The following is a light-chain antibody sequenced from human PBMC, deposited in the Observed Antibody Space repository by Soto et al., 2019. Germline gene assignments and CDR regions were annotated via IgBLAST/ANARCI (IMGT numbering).Light chain of an antibody. CDR1: QSINSRY. Sequence: EIVLTQSPGTLSLSPGERATLSRRASQSINSRYLAWYQQKPGQAPRLLIYGASSRATGIPDRFSGSGSGTDFTLTISRLEPEDFAVYYCQQFGSSPGFTFGPGTKVDIK. V-gene: IGKV3-20*01. CDR3: QQFGSSPGFT. J-gene: IGKJ3*01. CDR2: GAS.